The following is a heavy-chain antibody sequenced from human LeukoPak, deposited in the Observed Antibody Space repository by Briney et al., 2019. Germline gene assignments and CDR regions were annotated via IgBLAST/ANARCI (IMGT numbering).Heavy chain of an antibody. J-gene: IGHJ4*02. Sequence: ASVKVSCKASGYTFTSYYMHWVRQATGQGLEWMGWMNPNSGNTGYAQKFQGRVTMTRNTSISTAYMELSSLRSEDTAVYYCARGEWDYGSGSYYYFDYWGQGILVTVSS. V-gene: IGHV1-8*02. CDR1: GYTFTSYY. D-gene: IGHD3-10*01. CDR3: ARGEWDYGSGSYYYFDY. CDR2: MNPNSGNT.